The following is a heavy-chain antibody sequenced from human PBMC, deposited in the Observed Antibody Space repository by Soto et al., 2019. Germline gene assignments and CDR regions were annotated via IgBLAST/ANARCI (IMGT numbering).Heavy chain of an antibody. D-gene: IGHD3-3*01. Sequence: QVQLQESGPGLVKPSQTLSLTCTVSGGSISSGGYYWSWIRQHPGKVLEWIGYIFDSGTTYYNPSLTSRVTISVDMSKNQFSLKLSTVTAADTAVYYCARGFLEWLSHPYYGMDVWGQGTTVTVSS. CDR3: ARGFLEWLSHPYYGMDV. CDR2: IFDSGTT. V-gene: IGHV4-31*03. J-gene: IGHJ6*02. CDR1: GGSISSGGYY.